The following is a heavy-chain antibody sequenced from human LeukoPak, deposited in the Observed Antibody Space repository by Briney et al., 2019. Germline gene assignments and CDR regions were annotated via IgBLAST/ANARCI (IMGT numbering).Heavy chain of an antibody. CDR3: ARDMGSGYLDY. Sequence: GGFPRLSCAASGFTFSSYAMHWVRQAPGKGLEWVAVISYDGSNKYYADSVKGRFTISRDNSKNTLYLQMNSLRAEDTAVYYCARDMGSGYLDYWGQGTLVTVSS. J-gene: IGHJ4*02. D-gene: IGHD6-19*01. CDR1: GFTFSSYA. V-gene: IGHV3-30*04. CDR2: ISYDGSNK.